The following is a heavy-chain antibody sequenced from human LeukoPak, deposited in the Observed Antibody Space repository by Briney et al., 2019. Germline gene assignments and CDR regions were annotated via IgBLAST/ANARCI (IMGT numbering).Heavy chain of an antibody. CDR3: ARGDAYSSGWYGWGTIDRKGGSLDY. Sequence: ASVKVSCKASGYTFTGYYMHWVRQAPGQGLEWMGWINPNSGGTNYAQKFQGRVTMTRDTSISTAYMELSRLRSDDTAVYYCARGDAYSSGWYGWGTIDRKGGSLDYWGQGTLVTVSS. CDR1: GYTFTGYY. J-gene: IGHJ4*02. V-gene: IGHV1-2*02. D-gene: IGHD6-19*01. CDR2: INPNSGGT.